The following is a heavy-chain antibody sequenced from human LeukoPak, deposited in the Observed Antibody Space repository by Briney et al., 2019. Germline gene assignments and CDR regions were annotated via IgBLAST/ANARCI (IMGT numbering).Heavy chain of an antibody. CDR2: ITSSSSYI. CDR1: GFTFSRYS. D-gene: IGHD4-23*01. Sequence: PGGSLRLSCAASGFTFSRYSMNWVRQAPGKGLEWVSSITSSSSYIYYADSLKGRFTISRDNAMNSLYLQMNSLKTEDTAVYYYTRGRVPVGTLVYFDYWGQGTLVTVSS. CDR3: TRGRVPVGTLVYFDY. V-gene: IGHV3-21*04. J-gene: IGHJ4*02.